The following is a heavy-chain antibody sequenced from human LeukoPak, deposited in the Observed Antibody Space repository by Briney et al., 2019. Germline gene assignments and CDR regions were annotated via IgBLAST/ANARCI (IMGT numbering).Heavy chain of an antibody. J-gene: IGHJ4*02. D-gene: IGHD1-14*01. CDR3: ARVTGRDYYFDY. CDR1: GGSFSGYY. Sequence: KASETLSLTCAVYGGSFSGYYWSWIRQPPGKGLEWIGEINHSGSTNYNPSLKSRVTISVDTSKNQFSLKLSSVTAADTAVYYCARVTGRDYYFDYWGQGTLVIVSS. V-gene: IGHV4-34*01. CDR2: INHSGST.